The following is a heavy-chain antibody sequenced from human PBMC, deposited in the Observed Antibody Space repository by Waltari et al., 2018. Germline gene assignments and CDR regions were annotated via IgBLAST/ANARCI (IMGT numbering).Heavy chain of an antibody. J-gene: IGHJ4*02. CDR3: ARGGYSYADS. CDR1: GGSIVRGGYH. CDR2: SYYTGTT. V-gene: IGHV4-31*03. Sequence: QVQLQESGPGLVRPSQTLSLTCNVSGGSIVRGGYHWSWIRQRPGKGLEWITYSYYTGTTYYNPSLKSRLTISIDTSKNQFSLKLNSVTAADTAIYFCARGGYSYADSWGQGTLVTVSS. D-gene: IGHD5-18*01.